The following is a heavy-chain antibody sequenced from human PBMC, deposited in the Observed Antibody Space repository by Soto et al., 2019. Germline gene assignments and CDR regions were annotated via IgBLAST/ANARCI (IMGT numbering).Heavy chain of an antibody. D-gene: IGHD5-18*01. CDR2: VLFADDT. Sequence: QVQLQESGPGQVKPSETLSLTCTVSGASISSTDYYWGWIRRPPGKGLEWIGAVLFADDTFYNPSLKSRITVSVDSSKNELSLRVTSVTAADAAVYFCARLSRRHGYTFAYCYLDLWGPGSLVTVSS. V-gene: IGHV4-39*01. CDR3: ARLSRRHGYTFAYCYLDL. CDR1: GASISSTDYY. J-gene: IGHJ2*01.